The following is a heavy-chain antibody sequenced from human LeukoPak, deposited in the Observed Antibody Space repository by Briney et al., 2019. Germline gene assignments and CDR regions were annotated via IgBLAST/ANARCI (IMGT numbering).Heavy chain of an antibody. Sequence: GGSLRLSCAASGFTSSGYSMSWVRQAPGKGLEWVANIKQDGSEKYYVDSVKGRFTISRDNAKNSLYLQMNSLRVEDTAVYYCVRVRDAYNHPVVYFDYWGQGTLVTVSS. D-gene: IGHD5-24*01. CDR1: GFTSSGYS. V-gene: IGHV3-7*03. J-gene: IGHJ4*02. CDR3: VRVRDAYNHPVVYFDY. CDR2: IKQDGSEK.